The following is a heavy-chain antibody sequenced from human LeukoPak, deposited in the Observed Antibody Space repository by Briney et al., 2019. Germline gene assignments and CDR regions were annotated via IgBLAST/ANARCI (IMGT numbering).Heavy chain of an antibody. Sequence: SQTLSLTCGISGDSVSSSSAAWSWIGQSPSRGLEWLGRTYYRSKWYNDYAVSVKSRITINPDTSKNQFSLQLNSMTPEDTAVYYCAREGSEGYLFDYWGQGTLVTVSS. CDR1: GDSVSSSSAA. D-gene: IGHD1-1*01. J-gene: IGHJ4*02. CDR3: AREGSEGYLFDY. CDR2: TYYRSKWYN. V-gene: IGHV6-1*01.